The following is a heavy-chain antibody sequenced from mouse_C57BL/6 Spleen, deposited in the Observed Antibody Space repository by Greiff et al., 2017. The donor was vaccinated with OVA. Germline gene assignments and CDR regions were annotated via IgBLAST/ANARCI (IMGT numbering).Heavy chain of an antibody. CDR1: GYAFSSSW. Sequence: VKLVESGPELVKPGASVKISCKASGYAFSSSWMNWVKQRPGKGLEWIGRIYPGDGDTNYNGKFKGKATLTADKSSSTAYMQLSSLTSEDSAVYFCARSSLYDYDGGGFAYWGQGTLVTVSA. V-gene: IGHV1-82*01. J-gene: IGHJ3*01. CDR2: IYPGDGDT. D-gene: IGHD2-4*01. CDR3: ARSSLYDYDGGGFAY.